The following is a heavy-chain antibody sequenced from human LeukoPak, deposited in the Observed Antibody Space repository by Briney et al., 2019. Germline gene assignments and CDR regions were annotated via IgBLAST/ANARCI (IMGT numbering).Heavy chain of an antibody. D-gene: IGHD2-8*02. CDR1: GYTFASYG. J-gene: IGHJ4*01. CDR2: ISAYNGDT. Sequence: ASVKVSCKASGYTFASYGISWVRQAPGQGLEWVGWISAYNGDTRYAQHLQGRVTLTTDTSTGTAYMELRSLTSDDTALYYCARDTALIITPGGTDYWGRGTLITVSS. CDR3: ARDTALIITPGGTDY. V-gene: IGHV1-18*01.